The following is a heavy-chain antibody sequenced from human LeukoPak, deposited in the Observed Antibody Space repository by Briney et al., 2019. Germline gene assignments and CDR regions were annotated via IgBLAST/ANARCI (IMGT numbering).Heavy chain of an antibody. CDR2: ISGSGGST. J-gene: IGHJ4*02. CDR1: GFTFSSYA. D-gene: IGHD6-19*01. CDR3: AKDIRSGRWHYFDY. Sequence: PGGSLRLSCAASGFTFSSYAMSWVRQAPGKGLEWVSAISGSGGSTYYADSVKGRFTISRDNSKNSLYLQMNSLRAEDTALYYCAKDIRSGRWHYFDYWGQGTLVTVSS. V-gene: IGHV3-23*01.